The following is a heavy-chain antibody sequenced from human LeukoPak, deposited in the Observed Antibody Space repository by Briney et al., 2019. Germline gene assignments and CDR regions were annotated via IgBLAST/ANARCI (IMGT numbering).Heavy chain of an antibody. Sequence: GGSLRLSCAASGFTFSDYYMSWVRQAPGKGLEWVSVIYSGGSTYYADSVKGRFTISRDNSKNTLYLQMNSLRAEDTAVYYCARDRQWQSDYWGQGTLVTVSS. V-gene: IGHV3-66*01. CDR2: IYSGGST. CDR1: GFTFSDYY. J-gene: IGHJ4*02. CDR3: ARDRQWQSDY. D-gene: IGHD6-19*01.